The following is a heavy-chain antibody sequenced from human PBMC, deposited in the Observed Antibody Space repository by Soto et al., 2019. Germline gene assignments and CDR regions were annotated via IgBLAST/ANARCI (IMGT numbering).Heavy chain of an antibody. V-gene: IGHV4-31*03. CDR3: ARDRYCTNGVCSRGVPYYYYGMDV. D-gene: IGHD2-8*01. Sequence: SQTLCVPCTVSGGPISIGAYYWSWTRQDPGKGRDRIRHIYYSAIIYYNPSLKRRVTISVDTSKNQFSLELSSVTAADTAVYYCARDRYCTNGVCSRGVPYYYYGMDVWGRGTPVTVSS. CDR1: GGPISIGAYY. J-gene: IGHJ6*02. CDR2: IYYSAII.